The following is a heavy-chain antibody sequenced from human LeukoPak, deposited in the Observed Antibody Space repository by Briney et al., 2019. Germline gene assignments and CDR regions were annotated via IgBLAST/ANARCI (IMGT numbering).Heavy chain of an antibody. Sequence: SETLSLTCTVSGGSISSSSYYWGWIRQPPGKGLEWIGSIYYSGSTYYNPSLKSRVTISVDTSKNQFSLKLSSVTAADTAVYYCASSYYDILTGHYWGQGTLVTVSS. D-gene: IGHD3-9*01. CDR1: GGSISSSSYY. V-gene: IGHV4-39*01. CDR2: IYYSGST. CDR3: ASSYYDILTGHY. J-gene: IGHJ4*02.